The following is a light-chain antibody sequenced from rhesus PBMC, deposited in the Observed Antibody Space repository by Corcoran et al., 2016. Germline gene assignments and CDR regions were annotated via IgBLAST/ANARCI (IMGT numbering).Light chain of an antibody. CDR2: DAS. CDR1: QSVSSN. J-gene: IGKJ4*01. Sequence: EIVLTQSPATLSLSPGERATLSCRASQSVSSNLAWYQQKPGQAPSLLILDASRSATGIPDRFSGSWSGTYFTRTVSSLEPEEFVVYYGQQYFEWPLTFGGGTKVEIK. CDR3: QQYFEWPLT. V-gene: IGKV3-42*03.